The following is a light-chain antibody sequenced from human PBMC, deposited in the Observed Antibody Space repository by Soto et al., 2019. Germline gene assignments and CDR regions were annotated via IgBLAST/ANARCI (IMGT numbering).Light chain of an antibody. Sequence: EIVMTQSPATLSVSLGERATLSGRASQSVGTYLAWYQQKPGQPPSLLIFAASTRATGIPARFSGTGSGSDFTLTINGLQPEDFAVYSCQQYSDCPLVTFGGGTRVEIK. CDR1: QSVGTY. CDR3: QQYSDCPLVT. CDR2: AAS. V-gene: IGKV3-15*01. J-gene: IGKJ4*01.